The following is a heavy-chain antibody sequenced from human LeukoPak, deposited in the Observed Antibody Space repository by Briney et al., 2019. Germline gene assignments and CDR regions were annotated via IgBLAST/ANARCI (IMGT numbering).Heavy chain of an antibody. D-gene: IGHD1-26*01. CDR1: GYTFTSYG. CDR3: ARESRGELVA. CDR2: IIPIFGTA. V-gene: IGHV1-69*13. J-gene: IGHJ3*01. Sequence: SVKVSCKASGYTFTSYGISWVRQAPGQGLEWMGGIIPIFGTANYAQKFQGRVTITADESTSTAYMELSSLRSEDTAVYYCARESRGELVAWGQGTMVTVSS.